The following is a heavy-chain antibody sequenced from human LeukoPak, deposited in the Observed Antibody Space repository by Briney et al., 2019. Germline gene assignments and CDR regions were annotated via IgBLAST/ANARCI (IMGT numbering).Heavy chain of an antibody. Sequence: GGSLRLSCAASGFTFDDYAMHWVRQAPGKGLEWVSGISWNSGSIGYADSVKGRFTISRDNAKNSLYLQMNSLRAEDTALYYCAKGDSSGYYYTAFDYWGQGTLVTVSS. J-gene: IGHJ4*02. CDR1: GFTFDDYA. D-gene: IGHD3-22*01. CDR3: AKGDSSGYYYTAFDY. CDR2: ISWNSGSI. V-gene: IGHV3-9*01.